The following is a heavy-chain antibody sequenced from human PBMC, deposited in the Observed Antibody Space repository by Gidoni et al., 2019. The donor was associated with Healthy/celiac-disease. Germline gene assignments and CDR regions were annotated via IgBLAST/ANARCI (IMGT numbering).Heavy chain of an antibody. CDR1: GGSLSSSSYY. V-gene: IGHV4-39*01. CDR3: ARGPDRAKGCLDY. Sequence: QLQLQESGPGLVKPSETLSLTCTVSGGSLSSSSYYWGWIRQPPGKGLEWIGSIYYSGSTYYNPSLKSRVTISVDTSKNQFSLKLSSVTAADTAVYYCARGPDRAKGCLDYWGQGTLVTVSS. J-gene: IGHJ4*02. CDR2: IYYSGST.